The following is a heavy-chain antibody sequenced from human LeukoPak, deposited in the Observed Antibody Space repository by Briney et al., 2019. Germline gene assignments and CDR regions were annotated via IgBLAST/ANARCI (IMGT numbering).Heavy chain of an antibody. D-gene: IGHD3-9*01. CDR2: INPNSGGT. V-gene: IGHV1-2*06. J-gene: IGHJ4*02. CDR1: GGTFSSHA. Sequence: ASVKVSCKASGGTFSSHAISWVRQAPGQGLEWMGRINPNSGGTNYAQKFQGRVTMTRDTSISTAYMELSRLRSDDTAVYYCARVPDLTGLDYWGQGTLVTVSS. CDR3: ARVPDLTGLDY.